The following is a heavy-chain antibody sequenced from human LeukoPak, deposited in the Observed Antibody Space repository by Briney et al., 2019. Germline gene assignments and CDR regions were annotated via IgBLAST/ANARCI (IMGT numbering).Heavy chain of an antibody. D-gene: IGHD1-26*01. CDR1: GGSISSYY. Sequence: SETLSLTCTVSGGSISSYYWNWIRQPPGKGLEWIGYIYYSGSTNYNPSLKSRVTMSADTSKNHFSLKLISVTAADTAVYYCARDQRGVGAKIGNWFDPWGQGFLVTVSS. J-gene: IGHJ5*02. V-gene: IGHV4-59*12. CDR3: ARDQRGVGAKIGNWFDP. CDR2: IYYSGST.